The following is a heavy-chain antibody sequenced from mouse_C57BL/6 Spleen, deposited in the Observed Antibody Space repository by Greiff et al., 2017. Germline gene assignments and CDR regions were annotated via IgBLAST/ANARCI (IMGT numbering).Heavy chain of an antibody. CDR2: INPNYGTT. D-gene: IGHD2-4*01. J-gene: IGHJ2*01. CDR1: GYSFTDYN. CDR3: AKAYYEEYFDY. V-gene: IGHV1-39*01. Sequence: VQLKESGPELVKPGASVTISCKASGYSFTDYNMNWVKQSKGKSLEWIGVINPNYGTTSYTQKFKGKATLTVDQSYSTAYMQLNSLTSEDSAVYYCAKAYYEEYFDYWGQGTTLTVSS.